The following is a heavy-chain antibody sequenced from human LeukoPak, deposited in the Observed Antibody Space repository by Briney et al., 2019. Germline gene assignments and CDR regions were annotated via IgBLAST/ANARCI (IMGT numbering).Heavy chain of an antibody. V-gene: IGHV4-4*07. Sequence: PSETLSLTCTVSVGSISSYYWSWIRQPAGKGLEWIGRIYTSGSTNYNPSLKSRVTMSVDTSKNQFSLKLSSVTAADTAVYYCAIDRVEYYGSGSYSIWVDYWGQGTLVIVSS. D-gene: IGHD3-10*01. CDR2: IYTSGST. CDR3: AIDRVEYYGSGSYSIWVDY. J-gene: IGHJ4*02. CDR1: VGSISSYY.